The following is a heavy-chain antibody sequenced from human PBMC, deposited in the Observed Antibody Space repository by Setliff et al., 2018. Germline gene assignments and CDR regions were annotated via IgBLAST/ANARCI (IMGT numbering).Heavy chain of an antibody. CDR2: IYQSGTT. CDR3: AREPNYYDSSGGFDY. D-gene: IGHD3-22*01. CDR1: GESIRSNNW. Sequence: SETLSLTCTVSGESIRSNNWWNWVRQPPGKGLEWIGDIYQSGTTNYNPSLKSRVTISADTSKNQFSLKLKSVTAADTAVYYCAREPNYYDSSGGFDYSGQGTLVTVSS. J-gene: IGHJ4*02. V-gene: IGHV4-4*02.